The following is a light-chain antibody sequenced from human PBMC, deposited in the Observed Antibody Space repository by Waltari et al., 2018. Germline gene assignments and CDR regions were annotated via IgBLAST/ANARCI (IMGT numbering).Light chain of an antibody. J-gene: IGKJ2*01. CDR2: AAS. Sequence: DIQMTPSPSSLSAYVGDRVTIPCRASQSIRSYLNWYQQKPGKAPKHLIYAASSLQSGVPSRFSGSGSGTDFTLTISSLQPEDFATYYCQQSYSTPPYTFGQGTKLEIK. CDR1: QSIRSY. CDR3: QQSYSTPPYT. V-gene: IGKV1-39*01.